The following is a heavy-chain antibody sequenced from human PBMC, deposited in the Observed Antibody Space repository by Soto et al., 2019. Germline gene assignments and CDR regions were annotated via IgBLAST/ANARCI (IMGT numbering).Heavy chain of an antibody. V-gene: IGHV4-39*02. J-gene: IGHJ4*02. CDR3: ASEGGRSRNITQLCNS. D-gene: IGHD2-2*01. CDR2: IYYSGST. Sequence: SDTLSLTCTVSGGSISSSSYYWGGIRQPTGRGLERIGSIYYSGSTYNHTSLKTRVTIAVDTSKTQCSLTLSSVTGADSAVYYCASEGGRSRNITQLCNSWAQGTL. CDR1: GGSISSSSYY.